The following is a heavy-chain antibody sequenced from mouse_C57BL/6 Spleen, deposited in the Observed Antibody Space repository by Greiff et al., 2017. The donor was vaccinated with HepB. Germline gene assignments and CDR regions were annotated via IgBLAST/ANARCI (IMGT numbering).Heavy chain of an antibody. CDR1: GYTFTDYY. V-gene: IGHV1-26*01. J-gene: IGHJ2*01. CDR2: INPNNGGT. D-gene: IGHD2-3*01. Sequence: VQLQQSGPELVKPGASVKISCKASGYTFTDYYMNWVKQSHGKSLEWIGDINPNNGGTSYNQKFKGKATLTVDKSSSTAYMELRSLTSEDSAVYYCARIYDGYPYYFDYWGQGTTLTVSS. CDR3: ARIYDGYPYYFDY.